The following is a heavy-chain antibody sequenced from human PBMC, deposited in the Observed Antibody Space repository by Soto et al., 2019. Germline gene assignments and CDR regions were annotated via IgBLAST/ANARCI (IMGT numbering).Heavy chain of an antibody. J-gene: IGHJ4*02. D-gene: IGHD3-10*01. CDR1: GFTFSNFA. CDR2: ISGSGGST. Sequence: GGSLRLSCAASGFTFSNFAMSWVRQAPGKGLEWVSTISGSGGSTYYAYSVKGRFTISRDNSKRTLYLQMNSLRAEDTAVYYCAKAGSRLWFGELHYYFDYWGQGTLVTVSS. V-gene: IGHV3-23*01. CDR3: AKAGSRLWFGELHYYFDY.